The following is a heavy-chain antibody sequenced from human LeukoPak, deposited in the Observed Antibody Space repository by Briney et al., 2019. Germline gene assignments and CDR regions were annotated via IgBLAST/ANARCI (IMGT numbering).Heavy chain of an antibody. CDR3: AKDQRQSVGGTNYFDS. CDR1: GFTFSSYA. V-gene: IGHV3-23*01. J-gene: IGHJ4*02. D-gene: IGHD1-26*01. CDR2: ISGGGTT. Sequence: GGSLRLSCAASGFTFSSYAMSWVRQAPEKGLEWVSVISGGGTTYYADSVKGWFTISRDNSKNTLYLQMNSLRAEDTAVYYCAKDQRQSVGGTNYFDSWGQGTLVTVSS.